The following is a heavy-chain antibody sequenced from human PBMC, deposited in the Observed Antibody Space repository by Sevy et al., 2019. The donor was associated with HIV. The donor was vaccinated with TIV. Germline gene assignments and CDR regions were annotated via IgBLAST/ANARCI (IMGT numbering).Heavy chain of an antibody. D-gene: IGHD5-12*01. V-gene: IGHV3-11*01. Sequence: GESLKISCAASGFTFSDYYMSWIRQAPGKGLEWVSYISSSGSTIYYADSVKGRFTISRDNAKNSLYLEMNSLRAEDTAVYYCARDGYNGGMDVWGLGTTVTVSS. CDR3: ARDGYNGGMDV. CDR1: GFTFSDYY. CDR2: ISSSGSTI. J-gene: IGHJ6*02.